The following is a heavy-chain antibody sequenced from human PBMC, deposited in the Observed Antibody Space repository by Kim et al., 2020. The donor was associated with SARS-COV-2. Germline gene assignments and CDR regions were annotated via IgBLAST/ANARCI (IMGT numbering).Heavy chain of an antibody. D-gene: IGHD2-15*01. V-gene: IGHV3-21*01. J-gene: IGHJ6*02. Sequence: GGSLRLSCAASGFTFSSYSMNWVRQAPGKGLEWVSSISSSSSYIYYADSVKGRFTISRDNAKNSLYLQMNSLRAEDTAVYYCARALRGVGCSGGSCEAGGYYYYGMDVWGQGTTVTVSS. CDR3: ARALRGVGCSGGSCEAGGYYYYGMDV. CDR1: GFTFSSYS. CDR2: ISSSSSYI.